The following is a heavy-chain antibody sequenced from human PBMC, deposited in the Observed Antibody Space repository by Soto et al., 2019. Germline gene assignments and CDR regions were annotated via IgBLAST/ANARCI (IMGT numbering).Heavy chain of an antibody. CDR1: GFTFSNAW. V-gene: IGHV3-15*01. J-gene: IGHJ6*02. CDR2: IKSKTDGGTT. D-gene: IGHD6-19*01. CDR3: TTEKVAGGGWYYYYYYGMDV. Sequence: GVLRLSCAASGFTFSNAWMSWVRQAPGKGLEWVGRIKSKTDGGTTDYAAPVKGRFTISRDDSKNTLYLQMNSLKTEDTAVYCCTTEKVAGGGWYYYYYYGMDVWGQGTTVTVSS.